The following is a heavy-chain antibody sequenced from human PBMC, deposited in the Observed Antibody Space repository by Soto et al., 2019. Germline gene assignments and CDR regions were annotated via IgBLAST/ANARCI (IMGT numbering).Heavy chain of an antibody. Sequence: GGSLRLSCAASGFTFSSYGMHWVRQAPGKGLEWVAVISYDGSNKYYADSVKGRFTISRDNSKNTLYLQMNSLRAEDTAVYYSAKDEEEAVSARSFDYWGQGTLVTVSS. CDR3: AKDEEEAVSARSFDY. D-gene: IGHD6-19*01. CDR2: ISYDGSNK. CDR1: GFTFSSYG. V-gene: IGHV3-30*18. J-gene: IGHJ4*02.